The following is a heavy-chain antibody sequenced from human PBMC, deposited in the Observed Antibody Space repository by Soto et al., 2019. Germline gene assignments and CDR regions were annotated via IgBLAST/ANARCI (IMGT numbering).Heavy chain of an antibody. CDR1: GGTFSSYA. J-gene: IGHJ6*02. D-gene: IGHD2-2*01. Sequence: WASVKVSCKASGGTFSSYAISWVRQAPGQGLEWMGGIIPIFGTANYAQKFQGRVTITADESTSTAYMELSSLRSEDTAVYYCARDGRNSRSYQLLTPRYYGMDVWGQGTTVTVSS. V-gene: IGHV1-69*13. CDR3: ARDGRNSRSYQLLTPRYYGMDV. CDR2: IIPIFGTA.